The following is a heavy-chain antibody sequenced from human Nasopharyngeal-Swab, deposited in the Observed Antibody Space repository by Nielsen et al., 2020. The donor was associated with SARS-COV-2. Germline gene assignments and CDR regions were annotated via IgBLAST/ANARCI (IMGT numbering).Heavy chain of an antibody. J-gene: IGHJ6*03. CDR1: GGSFSGYY. D-gene: IGHD3-10*01. V-gene: IGHV4-34*01. CDR2: INHSGST. Sequence: SETLSLTCAVYGGSFSGYYWSWIRQPPGKGLEWIGEINHSGSTNYNPSLKSRVTISVDKSKNQFSLKLSSVTAADTAGYYCARGLSYGSGSYYSYYYYMDVWGKGTTVTVSS. CDR3: ARGLSYGSGSYYSYYYYMDV.